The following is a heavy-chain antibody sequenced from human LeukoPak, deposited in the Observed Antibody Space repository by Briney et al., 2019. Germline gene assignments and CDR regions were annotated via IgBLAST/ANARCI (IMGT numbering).Heavy chain of an antibody. D-gene: IGHD2-21*01. CDR2: IYSSGSI. J-gene: IGHJ3*02. CDR1: GGSISSYY. CDR3: ARVTDGGDFHSRRSFDI. V-gene: IGHV4-4*07. Sequence: SETLSLTCTVSGGSISSYYWSWIRQPPGKGLEWIGRIYSSGSINYNPSLKSRVTLSVDTSKNQFSLNLNSVTAADTAVYYCARVTDGGDFHSRRSFDIWGQGTLVTVSA.